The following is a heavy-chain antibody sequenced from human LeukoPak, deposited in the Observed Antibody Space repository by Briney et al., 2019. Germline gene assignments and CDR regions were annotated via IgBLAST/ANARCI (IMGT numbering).Heavy chain of an antibody. D-gene: IGHD6-13*01. V-gene: IGHV3-21*01. CDR2: ISSSSSYI. J-gene: IGHJ3*02. CDR3: AGIAAGDAFDI. Sequence: PGGSLRLSCAASGFTFSSYSMNWVRQAPGKGLEWVSSISSSSSYISYADSVKGRFTISRDNAKNSLYLQMNSLRAEDTAVYYCAGIAAGDAFDIWGQGTMVTVSS. CDR1: GFTFSSYS.